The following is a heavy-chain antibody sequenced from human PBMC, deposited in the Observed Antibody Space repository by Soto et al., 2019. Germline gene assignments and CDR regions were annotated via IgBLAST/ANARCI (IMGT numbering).Heavy chain of an antibody. CDR2: IYYSGST. CDR3: ARKIVVVPAATWFDP. J-gene: IGHJ5*02. V-gene: IGHV4-31*03. CDR1: GGSISSGGYY. D-gene: IGHD2-2*01. Sequence: SETLSLTCTVSGGSISSGGYYWSWIRQHPGKGLEWIGYIYYSGSTYYNPSLKSRVTISVDTSKNQFSLKLSSVTAADTAVYYCARKIVVVPAATWFDPWGQGTLVTVSS.